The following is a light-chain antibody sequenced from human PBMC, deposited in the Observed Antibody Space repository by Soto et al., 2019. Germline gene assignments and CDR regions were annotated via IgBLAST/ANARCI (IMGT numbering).Light chain of an antibody. CDR3: QQSHSTPAT. J-gene: IGKJ3*01. CDR1: QSINSY. CDR2: AAS. Sequence: DIQITQSPSSLPASIGDRVTITCRASQSINSYLNWYQQKPGKASTLLIYAASNLRGGQPSRLRGGESWTDFTLTISSLQHGDFATYYSQQSHSTPATFGPETKVDIK. V-gene: IGKV1-39*01.